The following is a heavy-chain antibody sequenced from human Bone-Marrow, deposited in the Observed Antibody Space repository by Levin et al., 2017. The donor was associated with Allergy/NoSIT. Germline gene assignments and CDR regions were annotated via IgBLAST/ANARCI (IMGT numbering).Heavy chain of an antibody. CDR1: GGSINNYF. D-gene: IGHD6-19*01. CDR2: IYYSGSS. Sequence: PSETLSLTCTVSGGSINNYFWSWIRQPPGKGLEWIGYIYYSGSSFYTPSLKSRLTISVDTSQNQFSLKLSSVTAADTAVYYCARQSSDWADAFDIWGQGTMVTVSS. V-gene: IGHV4-59*01. J-gene: IGHJ3*02. CDR3: ARQSSDWADAFDI.